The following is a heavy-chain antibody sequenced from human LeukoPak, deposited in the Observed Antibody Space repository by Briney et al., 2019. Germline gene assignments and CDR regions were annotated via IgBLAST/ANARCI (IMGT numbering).Heavy chain of an antibody. CDR3: ARLHGAVTIFDY. J-gene: IGHJ4*02. CDR1: GFSFSTYW. V-gene: IGHV3-7*01. D-gene: IGHD4-17*01. CDR2: INQDESAK. Sequence: GGPLRLPCALSGFSFSTYWMSGARQALVRGREWVASINQDESAKYYVDSVRGRFTTSRDNAKNSLYLQMNSLRAEDTAVYYCARLHGAVTIFDYWGQGTLVTVSS.